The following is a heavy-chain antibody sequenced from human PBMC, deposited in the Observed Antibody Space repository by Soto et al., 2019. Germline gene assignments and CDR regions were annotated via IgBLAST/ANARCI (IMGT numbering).Heavy chain of an antibody. CDR3: ARGIVVVPAANDAFDI. V-gene: IGHV3-21*01. CDR1: GFTFSSYS. D-gene: IGHD2-2*01. Sequence: EVQLVESGGGLVKPGGSLRLSCAASGFTFSSYSMNWVRQAPGKGLEWVSSISSSSSYIYYADSVKGRFTISRDNAKNSLYLQMNSLRAEDTAVYYCARGIVVVPAANDAFDIWGRGTMVTVSS. J-gene: IGHJ3*02. CDR2: ISSSSSYI.